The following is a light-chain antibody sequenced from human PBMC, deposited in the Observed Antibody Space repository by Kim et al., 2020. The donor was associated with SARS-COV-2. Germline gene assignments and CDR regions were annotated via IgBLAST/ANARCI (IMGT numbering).Light chain of an antibody. CDR1: SSDVGGYEY. CDR3: CSYAGSYTFV. J-gene: IGLJ1*01. Sequence: GQSVTISCTGTSSDVGGYEYVSWYQHHPGKAPQLMIYYVSKRPSGVPDRFSGSKSGNTASLTISGLQAEDEADYHCCSYAGSYTFVFGIGTKVTVL. CDR2: YVS. V-gene: IGLV2-11*01.